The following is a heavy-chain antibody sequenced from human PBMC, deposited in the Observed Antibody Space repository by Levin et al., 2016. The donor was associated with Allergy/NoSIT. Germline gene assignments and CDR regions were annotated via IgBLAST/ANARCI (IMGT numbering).Heavy chain of an antibody. J-gene: IGHJ3*01. CDR2: IYHSGDT. D-gene: IGHD1-26*01. V-gene: IGHV4-31*03. CDR3: ARDHDVNRVGAFDV. CDR1: GGSIPNYY. Sequence: SETLSLTCTVSGGSIPNYYWSWIRQYPGKGLEWIGYIYHSGDTYYNPSLKSRLTISVDTSKNQLSLQLSSVTAADTAVYYCARDHDVNRVGAFDVWGQGTKVTVTS.